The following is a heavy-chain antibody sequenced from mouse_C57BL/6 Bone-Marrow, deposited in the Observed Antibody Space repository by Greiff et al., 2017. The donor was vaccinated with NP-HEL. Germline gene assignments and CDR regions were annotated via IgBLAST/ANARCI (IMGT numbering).Heavy chain of an antibody. CDR3: ATYDYDWFAY. CDR1: GFTFSDYG. D-gene: IGHD2-4*01. J-gene: IGHJ3*01. CDR2: ISSGSSTI. Sequence: EVQGVESGGGLVKPGGSLKLSCAASGFTFSDYGMHWVRQAPEKGLEWVAYISSGSSTIYYADTVKGRFTISRDNAKNTLFLQMTSLRSEDTAMYYCATYDYDWFAYWGQGTLVTVSA. V-gene: IGHV5-17*01.